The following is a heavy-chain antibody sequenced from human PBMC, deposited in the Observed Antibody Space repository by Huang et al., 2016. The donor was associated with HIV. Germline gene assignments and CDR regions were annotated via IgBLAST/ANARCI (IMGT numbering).Heavy chain of an antibody. J-gene: IGHJ4*02. V-gene: IGHV4-59*11. CDR3: ARDHHDFWRGYRRMYFFDH. D-gene: IGHD3-3*01. CDR2: IDYSGST. CDR1: GGSISTHY. Sequence: QVQLQESGPGLVKPSETLSLTCTVSGGSISTHYWSWIRQPPGKGLEWSGSIDYSGSTNDSPSLKSRVTIVLDTSKNQFSLRVNSVTAADTAMYYCARDHHDFWRGYRRMYFFDHWGQGTLVTVSS.